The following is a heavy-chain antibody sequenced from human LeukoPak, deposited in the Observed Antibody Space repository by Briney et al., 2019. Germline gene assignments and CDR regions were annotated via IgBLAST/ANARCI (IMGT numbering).Heavy chain of an antibody. J-gene: IGHJ2*01. CDR3: ARSLIAAAGHKSYWYFDL. V-gene: IGHV1-18*01. CDR2: ISAYNGNT. D-gene: IGHD6-13*01. CDR1: GYTFTSYG. Sequence: ASVKVSCKASGYTFTSYGISWVRQAPGQGLEWMGWISAYNGNTNYAQKLQGRVTMTTDTSTSTAYMELRSLRSDDTAVYYCARSLIAAAGHKSYWYFDLWGRGTLVTVSS.